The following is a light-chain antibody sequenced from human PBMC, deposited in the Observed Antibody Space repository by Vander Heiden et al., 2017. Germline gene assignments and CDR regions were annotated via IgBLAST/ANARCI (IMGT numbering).Light chain of an antibody. CDR3: QQYRSSPST. J-gene: IGKJ5*01. CDR1: QSVSSSY. V-gene: IGKV3-20*01. CDR2: GAS. Sequence: EIVLTPSPGTLPLSPGERATLSCRASQSVSSSYLAWYQQKPGQAPRLLIYGASSRATGIPDRFRGSGSGTDFTLTISRLEPEDFAVYYCQQYRSSPSTFGQGTRLEIK.